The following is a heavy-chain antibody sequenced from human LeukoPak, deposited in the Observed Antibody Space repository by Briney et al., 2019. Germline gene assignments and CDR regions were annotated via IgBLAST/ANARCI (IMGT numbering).Heavy chain of an antibody. CDR1: GFTFSSYS. CDR2: ISSSSSYI. D-gene: IGHD2-2*01. V-gene: IGHV3-21*01. Sequence: GGSLRLSCAASGFTFSSYSMNWVRQAPGKGLEWVSSISSSSSYIYYADSVKGRFTISRDNAKNSLYLQMNSLRAEDTAVYYCARDPRYCSSTSCYVGAYYYYYYGMDVWAKGPRSPSPQ. CDR3: ARDPRYCSSTSCYVGAYYYYYYGMDV. J-gene: IGHJ6*04.